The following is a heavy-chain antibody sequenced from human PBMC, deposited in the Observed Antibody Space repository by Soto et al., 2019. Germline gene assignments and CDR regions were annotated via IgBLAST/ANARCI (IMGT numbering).Heavy chain of an antibody. D-gene: IGHD2-2*01. V-gene: IGHV3-11*01. CDR1: VLTFSDYY. J-gene: IGHJ5*02. Sequence: VGSRRRSCAASVLTFSDYYMSWIRQAPGKGLEWVSYITSSGSTIYYADSVKGRFTISRDNAKNSLYLQMNSLRAEDTAVYYCARISNTSPNWFDPWGQGTLVTVSS. CDR2: ITSSGSTI. CDR3: ARISNTSPNWFDP.